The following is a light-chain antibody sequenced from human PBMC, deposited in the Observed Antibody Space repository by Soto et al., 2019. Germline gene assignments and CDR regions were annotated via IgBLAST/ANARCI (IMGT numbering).Light chain of an antibody. CDR3: CSYAGSFTWV. V-gene: IGLV2-11*01. J-gene: IGLJ3*02. CDR2: DAS. CDR1: TGDVGTYNF. Sequence: QSVLTQPRSVSGSPGQSVTISCTGTTGDVGTYNFVSWYQYHPGKAPKLMIYDASKRPSGVPDRFSASKSGNTASLTISGLQAEDEADYYCCSYAGSFTWVFGGGTKLTVL.